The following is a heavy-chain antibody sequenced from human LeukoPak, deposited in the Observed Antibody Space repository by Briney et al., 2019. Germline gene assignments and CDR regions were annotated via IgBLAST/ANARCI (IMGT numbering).Heavy chain of an antibody. V-gene: IGHV4-38-2*02. CDR1: GYSISSGYY. Sequence: PSETLSLTCTVSGYSISSGYYWGWIRQPPGKGLEWIGSIYHSGSTYCNPSLKSRVTISVDTSKNQFSLKLSSVTAADTAVYYCARRHYYDSSGYYYPVAFDIWGQGTMVTVSS. J-gene: IGHJ3*02. D-gene: IGHD3-22*01. CDR3: ARRHYYDSSGYYYPVAFDI. CDR2: IYHSGST.